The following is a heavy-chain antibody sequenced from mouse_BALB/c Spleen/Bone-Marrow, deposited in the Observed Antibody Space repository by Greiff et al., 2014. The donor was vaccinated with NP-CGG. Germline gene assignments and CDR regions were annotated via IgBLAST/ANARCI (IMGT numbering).Heavy chain of an antibody. J-gene: IGHJ4*01. Sequence: QVHVKQSGAELMKPGASVKISCKATGYTFSSYWIEWVKQRPGHGLEWIGEILPGSGSTKYNKKFNGKATYTADTSSNTAYMQLSSLTSEVSAFDYCSRGYAIDYWGQGTSVTVSS. CDR3: SRGYAIDY. V-gene: IGHV1-9*01. CDR2: ILPGSGST. CDR1: GYTFSSYW.